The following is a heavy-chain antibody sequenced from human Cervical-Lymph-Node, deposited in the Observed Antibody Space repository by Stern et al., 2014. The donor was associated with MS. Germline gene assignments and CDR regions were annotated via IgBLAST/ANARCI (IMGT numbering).Heavy chain of an antibody. D-gene: IGHD3-16*02. J-gene: IGHJ4*02. V-gene: IGHV1-69*01. CDR3: ARATSDYIWGSYRYLDY. Sequence: QGQLVESGAEVKKPGSSVKVSCKASGGTFSSYTIGWVRQAPGQGLERMGGIIPMFGIANYAEKFQGRVTITADESTSTAYMDLSTLRSEDTAVYYCARATSDYIWGSYRYLDYWGQGTQVTVSS. CDR2: IIPMFGIA. CDR1: GGTFSSYT.